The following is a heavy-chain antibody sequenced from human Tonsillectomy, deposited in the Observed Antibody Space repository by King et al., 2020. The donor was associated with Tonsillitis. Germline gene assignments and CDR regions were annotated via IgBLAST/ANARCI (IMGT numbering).Heavy chain of an antibody. D-gene: IGHD3-22*01. CDR1: GGSISSSSYY. V-gene: IGHV4-39*01. CDR2: IYYSWST. CDR3: ARRSVTMIVVVSPWDY. J-gene: IGHJ4*02. Sequence: QLQESGPGLVKPSETLSLTCTVSGGSISSSSYYWGWIRQPPGKGLEWIGGIYYSWSTYYNPALKNRVTISVDTSKNQFSLKLSSVTAADTAVYYCARRSVTMIVVVSPWDYWGQGTLVTVSS.